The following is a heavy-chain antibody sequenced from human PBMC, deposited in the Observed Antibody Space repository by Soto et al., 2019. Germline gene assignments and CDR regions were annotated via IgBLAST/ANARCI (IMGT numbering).Heavy chain of an antibody. CDR2: IDVGSANA. CDR3: AADVGGDIYGFARH. Sequence: QLQLVQSGPEVKKPGTSVKVSCKTSGFTFSSSAVHWVRQARGHRLQWIGWIDVGSANANYAQMLEEGVSMSRELSTRPVYRELGRLRAEDTAVYYCAADVGGDIYGFARHWGPGTLVTVCS. V-gene: IGHV1-58*01. D-gene: IGHD4-17*01. CDR1: GFTFSSSA. J-gene: IGHJ4*02.